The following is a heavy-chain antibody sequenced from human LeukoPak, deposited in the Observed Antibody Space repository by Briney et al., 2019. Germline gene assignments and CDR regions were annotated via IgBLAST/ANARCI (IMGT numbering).Heavy chain of an antibody. J-gene: IGHJ4*02. Sequence: SETLSLTCAVYGGSFSGYYWSWIRQPPGKGLEWIGEINHSGSTNYNPSLKSRVTISVDTSKNQFSLKLSSVTAADTAVHYCALRAHIIAVAGSFDYWGQGTLVTVSS. D-gene: IGHD6-19*01. CDR3: ALRAHIIAVAGSFDY. V-gene: IGHV4-34*01. CDR1: GGSFSGYY. CDR2: INHSGST.